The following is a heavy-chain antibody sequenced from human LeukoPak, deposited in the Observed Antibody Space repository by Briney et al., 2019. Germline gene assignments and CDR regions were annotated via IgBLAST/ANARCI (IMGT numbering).Heavy chain of an antibody. J-gene: IGHJ4*02. CDR3: AAGRPYSLLDY. Sequence: VASVKVSCTISGSSLSELSLYWVRQAPGKGLEWMGGFDVIDSETFYAQKFQGRVTMTEDSSTDTAYMKLRSLTSDDTALYYCAAGRPYSLLDYWGQGTLVTVSS. CDR2: FDVIDSET. V-gene: IGHV1-24*01. D-gene: IGHD5-18*01. CDR1: GSSLSELS.